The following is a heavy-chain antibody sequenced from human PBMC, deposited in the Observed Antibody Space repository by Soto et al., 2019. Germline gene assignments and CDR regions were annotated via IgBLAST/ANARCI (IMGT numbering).Heavy chain of an antibody. CDR1: GDTFSNYA. D-gene: IGHD5-12*01. J-gene: IGHJ5*02. CDR2: IIPIFGTT. V-gene: IGHV1-69*15. CDR3: AKDAGADGYFGNWLDP. Sequence: QVQLVQSGAEVKKPGSSVKVSCKASGDTFSNYAITWVRQAPGQGLEWVARIIPIFGTTNVAQKFQGRVPINADESTTTAYMELSGLRSDDTAVYFCAKDAGADGYFGNWLDPWGQGTLVTVSS.